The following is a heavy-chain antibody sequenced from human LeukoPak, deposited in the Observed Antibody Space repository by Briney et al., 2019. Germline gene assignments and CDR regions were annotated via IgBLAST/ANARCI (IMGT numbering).Heavy chain of an antibody. CDR1: GFTAGTSW. CDR3: ARSAR. J-gene: IGHJ4*02. V-gene: IGHV3-7*01. CDR2: INQDGSTQ. Sequence: GESLRLFCAASGFTAGTSWMSWVRQAPGKGLEWVANINQDGSTQYYVDSVKGRFTISRDNAKSSLYLQMNSLRAEDTAVYYCARSARWGQGTLVTVSS.